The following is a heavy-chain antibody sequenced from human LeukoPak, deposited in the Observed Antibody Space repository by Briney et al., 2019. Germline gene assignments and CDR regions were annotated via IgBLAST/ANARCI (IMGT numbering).Heavy chain of an antibody. J-gene: IGHJ4*02. V-gene: IGHV5-51*01. CDR3: ARRFDSSAYWGY. D-gene: IGHD3-22*01. CDR1: GYSFTNYW. CDR2: IYPGDSDT. Sequence: GESLKISCKGSGYSFTNYWIGWMRQMPGKGLEWMGIIYPGDSDTRYNPSFQGQVTISADKSISTAYLQWRSVKASDTAMYYCARRFDSSAYWGYWGQGALVTVSS.